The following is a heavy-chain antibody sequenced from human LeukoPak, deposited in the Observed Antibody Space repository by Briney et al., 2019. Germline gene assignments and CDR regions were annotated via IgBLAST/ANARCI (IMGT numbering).Heavy chain of an antibody. CDR1: GGSINSGY. J-gene: IGHJ4*02. D-gene: IGHD1-1*01. CDR3: ARHEDRNWYFDH. Sequence: SETLSLTCSVSGGSINSGYWSWIRQPPGKGLEWIGLLYPSGSTNYNPSLKSRVTISVDTSKNQFSLKLSSVTAPDTAVYYCARHEDRNWYFDHWGQGTLVTVSS. V-gene: IGHV4-4*08. CDR2: LYPSGST.